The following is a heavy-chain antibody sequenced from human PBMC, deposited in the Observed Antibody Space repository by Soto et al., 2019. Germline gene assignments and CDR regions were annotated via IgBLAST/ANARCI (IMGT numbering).Heavy chain of an antibody. CDR1: GGTFSSYA. V-gene: IGHV1-69*01. CDR2: IIPIFGTA. CDR3: ARRNSNKFLLGYYNGMVD. Sequence: QVQLVQSGAEVKKPGSSVKVSCKASGGTFSSYAISWVRQAPGQGLEWMGGIIPIFGTANYAQKFQGRVTITADESTSTAYMELSSLRSEDTAVYYCARRNSNKFLLGYYNGMVDWGQGTTVTVTS. J-gene: IGHJ6*02. D-gene: IGHD4-4*01.